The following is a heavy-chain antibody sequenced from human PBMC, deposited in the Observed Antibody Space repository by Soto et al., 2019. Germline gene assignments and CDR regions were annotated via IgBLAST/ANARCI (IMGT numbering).Heavy chain of an antibody. V-gene: IGHV3-48*01. J-gene: IGHJ6*02. D-gene: IGHD6-19*01. CDR3: ARAGYYYYGMDV. CDR1: GFTFISYS. CDR2: ISSSSSTI. Sequence: GGSLRLSCAASGFTFISYSMNWVLQAPGKGLEWVSYISSSSSTIYYADSVKGRFTISRDNAKNSLYLQMNSLRAEDTAVYYCARAGYYYYGMDVWGQGTTVTVSS.